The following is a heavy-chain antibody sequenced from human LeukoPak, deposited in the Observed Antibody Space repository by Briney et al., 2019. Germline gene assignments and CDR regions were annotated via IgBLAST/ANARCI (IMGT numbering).Heavy chain of an antibody. CDR2: IRSSSSTI. CDR1: GFTFSSYS. D-gene: IGHD3-3*01. J-gene: IGHJ3*02. CDR3: ARSLRNAFDI. V-gene: IGHV3-48*01. Sequence: PGGSLRLSCAASGFTFSSYSMNWVRQAPGKGLEWVSYIRSSSSTIYYADSVKGRFTISTDNANNSLYLQMNSLRAEDTALYYCARSLRNAFDIWGQGTMVTVSS.